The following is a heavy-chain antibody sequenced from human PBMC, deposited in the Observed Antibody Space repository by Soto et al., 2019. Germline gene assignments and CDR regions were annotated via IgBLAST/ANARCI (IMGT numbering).Heavy chain of an antibody. V-gene: IGHV1-18*04. D-gene: IGHD3-10*01. CDR2: ISAYNGNT. J-gene: IGHJ4*02. CDR3: ARDITFDY. Sequence: GXSVKVSCRASGYTFTSYGISLVRQAPGQGLEWMGWISAYNGNTNYSQKLQGRVTMTTDTSTSTAYMELRSLRSDDTAVYYCARDITFDYWGQGTLVTVSS. CDR1: GYTFTSYG.